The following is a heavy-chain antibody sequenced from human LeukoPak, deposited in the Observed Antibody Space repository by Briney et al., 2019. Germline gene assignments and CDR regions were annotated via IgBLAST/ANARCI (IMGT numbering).Heavy chain of an antibody. Sequence: SETLSLTCTVSGGSISSSSYYWGWIRQPPGKGLEWIGSIYYSGSTYYNPSLKSRVTISVDTSKNQFSLKLSSVTAADTAVYYCARLELEPFDYWGQGTLVTVSS. CDR3: ARLELEPFDY. V-gene: IGHV4-39*01. D-gene: IGHD1-1*01. CDR1: GGSISSSSYY. J-gene: IGHJ4*02. CDR2: IYYSGST.